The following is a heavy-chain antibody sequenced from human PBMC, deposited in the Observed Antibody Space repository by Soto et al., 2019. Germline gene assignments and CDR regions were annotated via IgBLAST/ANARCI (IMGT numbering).Heavy chain of an antibody. Sequence: SSETLSLTCTVSGGSISSFYWNWIRQPPGKGLEWIGYIYYSGSTNYNPSLKSRVTISVDTSKNQFSLKLSSVTAADTAVYYCERGLAVAGYNWFDPWGQGTLVTVSS. V-gene: IGHV4-59*08. CDR3: ERGLAVAGYNWFDP. D-gene: IGHD6-19*01. J-gene: IGHJ5*02. CDR1: GGSISSFY. CDR2: IYYSGST.